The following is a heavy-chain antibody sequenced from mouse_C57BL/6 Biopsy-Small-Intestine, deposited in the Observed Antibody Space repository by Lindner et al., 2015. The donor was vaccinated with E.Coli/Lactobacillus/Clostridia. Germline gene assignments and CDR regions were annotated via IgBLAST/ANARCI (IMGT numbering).Heavy chain of an antibody. J-gene: IGHJ2*01. Sequence: VQLQESGAEKVKPGASVKISCKASGYSITGYNVNWVKQSHGKSLEWTGNINPYYGTTSNNQKFKGKATLTVDKSSTTAYMQLNSVTSEDSAVYFCARGSNYFDYWGQGTTLTVSS. V-gene: IGHV1-39*01. D-gene: IGHD5-1*01. CDR2: INPYYGTT. CDR3: ARGSNYFDY. CDR1: GYSITGYN.